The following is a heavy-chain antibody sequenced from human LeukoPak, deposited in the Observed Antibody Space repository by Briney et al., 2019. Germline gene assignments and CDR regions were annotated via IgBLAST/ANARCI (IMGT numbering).Heavy chain of an antibody. J-gene: IGHJ4*02. CDR3: ARDMYYYNSGSRS. D-gene: IGHD3-10*01. Sequence: GSLRLSCAVSGFTFSDTYMTWIRQAPGKGLEWVSVIHSGGSTYYADSVKGRFTISRDNSKNTLYLQMSSLRADDTAVYYCARDMYYYNSGSRSWGQGTLVTVSS. CDR2: IHSGGST. V-gene: IGHV3-66*01. CDR1: GFTFSDTY.